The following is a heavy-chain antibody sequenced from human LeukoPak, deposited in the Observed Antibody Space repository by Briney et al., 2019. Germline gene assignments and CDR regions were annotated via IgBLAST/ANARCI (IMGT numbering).Heavy chain of an antibody. D-gene: IGHD3-16*01. CDR3: ARVRSKGGAATD. CDR2: IYYSGST. CDR1: GGSISSYY. Sequence: SETLSLTCTVSGGSISSYYWSWIRQPPGKGLEWIGYIYYSGSTNYNPSLKSRVTISVDTSKNQFSLKLSSVTAADTAVYYCARVRSKGGAATDWGQGTLVTVSS. V-gene: IGHV4-59*01. J-gene: IGHJ4*02.